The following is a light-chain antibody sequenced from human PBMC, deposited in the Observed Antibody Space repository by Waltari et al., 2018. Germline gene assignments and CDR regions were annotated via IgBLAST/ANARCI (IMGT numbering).Light chain of an antibody. CDR1: SGHSTNV. J-gene: IGLJ3*02. V-gene: IGLV4-69*01. CDR2: VNSDGSH. CDR3: QTGGHGTWV. Sequence: QLVLTQSPSASAHLGASVKLTCTLSSGHSTNVIAWLQKRPEKGPRYLMKVNSDGSHNKGDEIPDRFSGSSSGAERYLTISSLQSEDEADYYCQTGGHGTWVFGGGTKLTVL.